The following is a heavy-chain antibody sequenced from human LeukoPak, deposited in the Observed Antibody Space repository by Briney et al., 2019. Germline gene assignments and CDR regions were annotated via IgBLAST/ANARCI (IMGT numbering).Heavy chain of an antibody. CDR2: ISYDGSNK. CDR1: GFTFSSYG. CDR3: AKDHYYGSGSYSTFDY. J-gene: IGHJ4*02. V-gene: IGHV3-30*18. Sequence: GRSLRLSCAASGFTFSSYGMHWVRQAPGKGLEGVAVISYDGSNKYYADSVKGRFTISRDNSKNTLYLQMNSLRAEDTAVYYCAKDHYYGSGSYSTFDYWGQGTLVTVSS. D-gene: IGHD3-10*01.